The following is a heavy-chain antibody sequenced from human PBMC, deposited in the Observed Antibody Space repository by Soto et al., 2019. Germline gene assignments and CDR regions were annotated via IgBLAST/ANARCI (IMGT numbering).Heavy chain of an antibody. D-gene: IGHD5-12*01. V-gene: IGHV1-69*13. Sequence: SVKVTCKASGGTFSSYAISWVRQAPGQGLEWMGGIIPIFGTANYAQKFQGSVTITADESTSTAYMELSSLRSEDTAVYYCARGASGYDFGSFDIWGQGTMVTVSS. CDR1: GGTFSSYA. J-gene: IGHJ3*02. CDR3: ARGASGYDFGSFDI. CDR2: IIPIFGTA.